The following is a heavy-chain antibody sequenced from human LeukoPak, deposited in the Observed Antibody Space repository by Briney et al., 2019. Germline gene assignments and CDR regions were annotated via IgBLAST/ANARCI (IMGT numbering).Heavy chain of an antibody. D-gene: IGHD3-10*01. CDR1: GFTFSSYA. CDR3: AKGYGSGSSRYYFDY. Sequence: GGSLRLSCAASGFTFSSYAMSWVRQAPGKGLEWVSTISGSGGSTYYADSVKGRFAISRDNSKNTLYLQMNSLRAEDTAVYYCAKGYGSGSSRYYFDYWGQGTLVTVSS. V-gene: IGHV3-23*01. CDR2: ISGSGGST. J-gene: IGHJ4*02.